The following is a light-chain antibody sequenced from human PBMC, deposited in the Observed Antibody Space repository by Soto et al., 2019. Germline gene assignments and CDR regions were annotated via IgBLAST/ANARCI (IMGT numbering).Light chain of an antibody. CDR3: SSYTSSSTLV. Sequence: QSALTQPASVSGSPGQSITISFTGTSSDVGGYNYVSWYQQHPGKAPKLMIYDVSNRPSGVSNRFSGSKSGNTASLTISELQAEEEADYYCSSYTSSSTLVFGGGTKLTVL. CDR1: SSDVGGYNY. V-gene: IGLV2-14*01. CDR2: DVS. J-gene: IGLJ2*01.